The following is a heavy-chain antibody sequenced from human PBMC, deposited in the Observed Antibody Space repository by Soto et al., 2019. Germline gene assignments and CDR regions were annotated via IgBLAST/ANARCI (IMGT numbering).Heavy chain of an antibody. V-gene: IGHV3-23*01. CDR2: ISGNGGNT. J-gene: IGHJ4*02. CDR1: GFTFSSYA. D-gene: IGHD2-15*01. CDR3: AKKSPYGGSDY. Sequence: PGGSLRLSCAASGFTFSSYAMSWLRQAPGKGLEWVSAISGNGGNTYYADSVKGRFTISRDNSKNMLYLQMNSLRAEDTAIYYCAKKSPYGGSDYWGQGTLVTVSS.